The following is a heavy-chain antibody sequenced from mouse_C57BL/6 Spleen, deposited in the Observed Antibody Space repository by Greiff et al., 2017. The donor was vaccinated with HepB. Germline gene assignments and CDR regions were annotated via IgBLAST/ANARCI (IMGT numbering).Heavy chain of an antibody. Sequence: QVQLKESGPELVKPGASVKISCKASGYAFSSSWMNWVKQRPGKGLEWIGRIYPGDGDTNYNGKFKGKATLTADKSSSTAYMQLSSLTSEDSAVYFCARQGVLRPGDYWGQSTTLTVSS. J-gene: IGHJ2*01. V-gene: IGHV1-82*01. CDR1: GYAFSSSW. CDR3: ARQGVLRPGDY. D-gene: IGHD1-2*01. CDR2: IYPGDGDT.